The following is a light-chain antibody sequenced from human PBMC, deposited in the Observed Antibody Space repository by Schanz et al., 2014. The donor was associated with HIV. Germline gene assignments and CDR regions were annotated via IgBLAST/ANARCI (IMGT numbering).Light chain of an antibody. J-gene: IGLJ3*02. CDR1: SGSIASNY. V-gene: IGLV6-57*02. CDR2: EDN. CDR3: QSFDSTNLNWV. Sequence: NFMLTQPHSVSASPGKTVTISCTGSSGSIASNYVQWYQQRPGSAPTTMIYEDNQRPSGVPDRFSGSIDSSSNSASLTISGLKTEDEADYYCQSFDSTNLNWVFGGGTKLTVL.